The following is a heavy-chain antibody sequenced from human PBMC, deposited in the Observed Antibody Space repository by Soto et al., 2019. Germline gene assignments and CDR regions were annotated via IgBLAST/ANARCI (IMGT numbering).Heavy chain of an antibody. Sequence: SVKVSCKASGGTFSSYAISWVRQAPGQGLEWMGGIIPIFGTANYAQKFQGRVTITADESTSTAYMELSSLRSEDTAVYYCAGGELMVYAIRGFAYWGQGTLVTVSS. V-gene: IGHV1-69*13. J-gene: IGHJ4*02. D-gene: IGHD2-8*01. CDR1: GGTFSSYA. CDR2: IIPIFGTA. CDR3: AGGELMVYAIRGFAY.